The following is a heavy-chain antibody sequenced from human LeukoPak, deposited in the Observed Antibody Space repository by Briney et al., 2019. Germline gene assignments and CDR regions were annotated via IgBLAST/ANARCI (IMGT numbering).Heavy chain of an antibody. D-gene: IGHD3-16*02. Sequence: SETLSLTCSVSGGSISPYYWSWIRQRPGNGLERIGYVSYRGHTNYNPSLESRVTISLDTSRNHYSLLLSLVTAAATAVYYVARGRGDYVWGSYRYTFDYWGQGTLVTVSS. CDR1: GGSISPYY. J-gene: IGHJ4*02. V-gene: IGHV4-59*12. CDR2: VSYRGHT. CDR3: ARGRGDYVWGSYRYTFDY.